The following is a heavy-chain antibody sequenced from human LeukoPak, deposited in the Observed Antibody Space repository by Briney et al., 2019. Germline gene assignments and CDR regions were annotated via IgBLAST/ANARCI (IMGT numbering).Heavy chain of an antibody. Sequence: ASVKVCCKASGYTFTSYGISWVRQAPGQRLEWMGWINAGNGNTKYSQKFQGRVTITRDTSASTAYMELSSLRSEDTAVYYCARCQSGRSAAFDIWGQGTMVTVSS. D-gene: IGHD6-25*01. J-gene: IGHJ3*02. V-gene: IGHV1-3*01. CDR2: INAGNGNT. CDR3: ARCQSGRSAAFDI. CDR1: GYTFTSYG.